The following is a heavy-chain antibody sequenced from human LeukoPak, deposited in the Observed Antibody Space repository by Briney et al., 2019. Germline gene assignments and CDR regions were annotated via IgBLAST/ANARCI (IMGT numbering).Heavy chain of an antibody. CDR1: GFTFSSYS. D-gene: IGHD5-18*01. Sequence: HSGGSLRLSCAASGFTFSSYSMNWVRQAPGKGLEWVANIKKDGSEKYYVDSVKGRFTISRDNAKTSLYLQMNSLRAEDTAVYYCARDHSGVAGYTYGRGIDYWGQGTLVTVSS. V-gene: IGHV3-7*01. CDR3: ARDHSGVAGYTYGRGIDY. CDR2: IKKDGSEK. J-gene: IGHJ4*02.